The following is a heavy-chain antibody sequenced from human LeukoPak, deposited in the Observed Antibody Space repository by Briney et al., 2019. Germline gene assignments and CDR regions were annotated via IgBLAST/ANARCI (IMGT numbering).Heavy chain of an antibody. CDR1: GYTFTSYY. D-gene: IGHD3-22*01. CDR3: ARDFWDSSGYYRYFDY. V-gene: IGHV1-46*01. CDR2: INPSGGST. J-gene: IGHJ4*02. Sequence: ASVNVSCKASGYTFTSYYMHWVRQAPGQGLEWMGIINPSGGSTSYAQKFQGRVTMTRDTSTSTVYMELSSLRSEDTAVYYCARDFWDSSGYYRYFDYWGQGTLVTVSS.